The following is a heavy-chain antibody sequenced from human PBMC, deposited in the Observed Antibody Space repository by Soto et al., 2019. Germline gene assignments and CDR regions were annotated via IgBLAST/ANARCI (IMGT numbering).Heavy chain of an antibody. V-gene: IGHV3-21*01. CDR2: ISSSSSYI. CDR1: GFTFSSYS. Sequence: GGSLRLSCAASGFTFSSYSMNWVRQAPGKGLEWVSSISSSSSYIYYADSVKGRFTISRDNAKNSLYLQMNSLRAEDTAVYYCAGPSGPRYYYGMDVWGQGTTVTVSS. D-gene: IGHD6-25*01. J-gene: IGHJ6*02. CDR3: AGPSGPRYYYGMDV.